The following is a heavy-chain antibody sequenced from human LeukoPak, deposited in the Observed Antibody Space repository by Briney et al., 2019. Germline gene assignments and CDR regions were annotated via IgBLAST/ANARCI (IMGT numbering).Heavy chain of an antibody. D-gene: IGHD3-16*01. CDR1: GFTFSSYE. Sequence: GGSLRLSCAASGFTFSSYEMNWVRQAPGKGLEWVSYISISGSTIYNADSVKGRFTISRDNAKNSLYLQMNSLRAEDTAVYYCAKDKGGGYGNDGFDIWGRGTMVTVSS. V-gene: IGHV3-48*03. J-gene: IGHJ3*02. CDR3: AKDKGGGYGNDGFDI. CDR2: ISISGSTI.